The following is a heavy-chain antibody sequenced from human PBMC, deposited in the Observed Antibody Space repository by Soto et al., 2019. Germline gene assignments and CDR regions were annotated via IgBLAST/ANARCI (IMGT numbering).Heavy chain of an antibody. CDR1: GGSISSGGYY. D-gene: IGHD3-10*01. CDR3: RGSGSYYSNWFDP. Sequence: PSETLSLTCTVSGGSISSGGYYWSWIRQHPGKGLEWIGYIYYSGSTYYNPSLKSRVTISVDTSKNQFSLKLSSVTAADTAVYYCRGSGSYYSNWFDPWGQGTLVTVSS. V-gene: IGHV4-31*03. J-gene: IGHJ5*02. CDR2: IYYSGST.